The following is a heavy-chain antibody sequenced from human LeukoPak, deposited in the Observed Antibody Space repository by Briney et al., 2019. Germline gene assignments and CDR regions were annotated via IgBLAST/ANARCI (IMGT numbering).Heavy chain of an antibody. CDR1: GGSISSGGYY. CDR3: ARSEGKKQLATY. D-gene: IGHD6-6*01. J-gene: IGHJ4*02. Sequence: SETLSLTCTVSGGSISSGGYYWSWIRQPPGKGLEWTGYIYHSGSTYYNPSLKSRVTISVDRSKNQFSLKLSSVTAADTAVYYCARSEGKKQLATYWGQGTLVTVSS. V-gene: IGHV4-30-2*01. CDR2: IYHSGST.